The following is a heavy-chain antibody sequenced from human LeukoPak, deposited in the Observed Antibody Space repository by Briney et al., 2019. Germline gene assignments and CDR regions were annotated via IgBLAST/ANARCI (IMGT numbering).Heavy chain of an antibody. CDR2: IRSKTYGETT. V-gene: IGHV3-49*04. J-gene: IGHJ4*02. CDR1: GFTFGDYA. CDR3: TRDHDFWSGYPSSFFDC. D-gene: IGHD3-3*01. Sequence: GGSLRLSCTASGFTFGDYAMSWVRQAPGKGLEWVGFIRSKTYGETTEYAASVKGSFTISRDDSKSIAYLQMNSLKTEDTGVYYCTRDHDFWSGYPSSFFDCWGQGTLVTVSS.